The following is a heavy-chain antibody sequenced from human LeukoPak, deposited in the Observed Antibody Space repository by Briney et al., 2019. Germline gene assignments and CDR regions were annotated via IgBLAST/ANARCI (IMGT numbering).Heavy chain of an antibody. J-gene: IGHJ5*02. D-gene: IGHD2-8*01. V-gene: IGHV3-74*01. CDR3: ARARLMNWFDP. Sequence: GGSLRLSCAASGFTFSSYWMHWVRQAPGEGLVWVSRINSDGSSTNYADSVKGRFIISRDNAKNTLYLQMNSLRAEDTAVYYCARARLMNWFDPWGLGTLVTVSS. CDR2: INSDGSST. CDR1: GFTFSSYW.